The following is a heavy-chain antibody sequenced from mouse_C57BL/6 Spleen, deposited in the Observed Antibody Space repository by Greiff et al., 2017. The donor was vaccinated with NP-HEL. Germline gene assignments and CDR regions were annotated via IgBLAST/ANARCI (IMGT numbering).Heavy chain of an antibody. V-gene: IGHV1-72*01. CDR3: AQGSVVYAMDY. J-gene: IGHJ4*01. D-gene: IGHD1-1*02. Sequence: QVQLQQPGAELVKPGASVKLSCKASGYTFTSYWMHWVKQRPGRGLEWIGSIDPNSGGTKYNEKFKSKATLTVDKPSSTAYMQLSSLTSEDSAVYYCAQGSVVYAMDYWGQGTSVTVSS. CDR2: IDPNSGGT. CDR1: GYTFTSYW.